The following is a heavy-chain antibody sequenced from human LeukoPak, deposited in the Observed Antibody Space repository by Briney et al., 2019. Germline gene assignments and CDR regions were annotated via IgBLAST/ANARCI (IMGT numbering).Heavy chain of an antibody. CDR1: GFTFSSYA. V-gene: IGHV3-23*01. CDR3: ANPSGPPGVVVPAAMAYYYYYMDV. Sequence: TGGSLRLSCAASGFTFSSYAMSWVRQAPGKGLEWVSAISGSGGSTYYADSVKGRFTISRDNSKNTLYLQMNSLRAEDTAVYYCANPSGPPGVVVPAAMAYYYYYMDVWGKGTTVTVSS. J-gene: IGHJ6*03. CDR2: ISGSGGST. D-gene: IGHD2-2*01.